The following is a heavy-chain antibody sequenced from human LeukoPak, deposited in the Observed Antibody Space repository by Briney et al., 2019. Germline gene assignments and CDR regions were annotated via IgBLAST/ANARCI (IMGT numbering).Heavy chain of an antibody. CDR3: ARRGTYGSGSYYIAGYNWFDP. D-gene: IGHD3-10*01. V-gene: IGHV4-34*01. CDR1: GGSFSGYY. Sequence: SETLSLTCAVYGGSFSGYYWSWIRQPPGKGLEWIGEINHSGSTNYNPSLKSRVTISVDTSKNQFSLKLSSVTAADTAVYYCARRGTYGSGSYYIAGYNWFDPWGQGTLVTVSS. CDR2: INHSGST. J-gene: IGHJ5*02.